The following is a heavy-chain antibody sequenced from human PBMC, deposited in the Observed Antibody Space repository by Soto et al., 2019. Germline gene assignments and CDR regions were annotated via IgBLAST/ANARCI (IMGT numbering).Heavy chain of an antibody. V-gene: IGHV4-61*01. D-gene: IGHD3-10*01. CDR3: ARDTYNYGSDWFDP. CDR2: VSHSGST. Sequence: SETLSRTCTVSGASFSDTGSYYCSWVRQSPGKGLEWIGYVSHSGSTNYNPSLESRVTISVVTSKNQFSLKLTSVTAADTAVYYCARDTYNYGSDWFDPWGQGTLVTVS. J-gene: IGHJ5*02. CDR1: GASFSDTGSYY.